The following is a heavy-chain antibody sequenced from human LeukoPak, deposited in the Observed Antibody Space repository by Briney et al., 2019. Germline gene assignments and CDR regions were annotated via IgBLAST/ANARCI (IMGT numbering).Heavy chain of an antibody. D-gene: IGHD1-26*01. CDR2: ISGSGGST. V-gene: IGHV3-23*01. CDR3: AKSQSRPFSGSYYFDY. Sequence: GGSLRLSCAASGFSFSTYSFSWVRQAPGKGLEWVSAISGSGGSTYYADSVKGRFTISRDNSKNTLYLQMNSLRAEDTAVYYCAKSQSRPFSGSYYFDYWGQGTLVTVSS. CDR1: GFSFSTYS. J-gene: IGHJ4*02.